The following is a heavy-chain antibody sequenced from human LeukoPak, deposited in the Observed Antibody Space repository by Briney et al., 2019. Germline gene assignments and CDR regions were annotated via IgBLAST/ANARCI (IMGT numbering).Heavy chain of an antibody. CDR3: ARVGDLQTYYYYYYMDV. V-gene: IGHV7-4-1*02. D-gene: IGHD3-3*01. CDR2: INTNTGNP. CDR1: GYTFTSYA. Sequence: GASVKVSCKASGYTFTSYAMNWVRQAPGQGLEWMGWINTNTGNPTYAQGFTERFVFSLDTSVSTAYLQISSLKAEDTAVYYCARVGDLQTYYYYYYMDVWGKGTTVTVSS. J-gene: IGHJ6*03.